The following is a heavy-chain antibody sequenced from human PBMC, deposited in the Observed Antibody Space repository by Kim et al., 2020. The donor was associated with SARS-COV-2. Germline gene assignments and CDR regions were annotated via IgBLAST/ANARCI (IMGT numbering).Heavy chain of an antibody. Sequence: ASVKVSCKASGYTFTSYDINWVRQATGQGLEWMGWMNPNSGNTGYAQKFQGRVTMTRNTSISTAYMELSSLRSEDTAVYYCARGLEKRRYCSGGSCRRIFDYWGQGTLVTVSS. V-gene: IGHV1-8*01. CDR2: MNPNSGNT. J-gene: IGHJ4*02. D-gene: IGHD2-15*01. CDR1: GYTFTSYD. CDR3: ARGLEKRRYCSGGSCRRIFDY.